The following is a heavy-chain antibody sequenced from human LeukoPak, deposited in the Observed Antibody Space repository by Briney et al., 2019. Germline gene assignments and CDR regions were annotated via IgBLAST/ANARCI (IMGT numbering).Heavy chain of an antibody. V-gene: IGHV3-48*03. Sequence: PGGSLRLSCAASGFTFSDYEMNWVRQAPGKGLEWVSYISGSGRTIYYADSVKGRFTISRDNAKNTLFLHMNSLRAEDTAVYYCAKVASSSWFLDPWGQGTLVTVSS. CDR3: AKVASSSWFLDP. CDR1: GFTFSDYE. J-gene: IGHJ5*02. D-gene: IGHD6-13*01. CDR2: ISGSGRTI.